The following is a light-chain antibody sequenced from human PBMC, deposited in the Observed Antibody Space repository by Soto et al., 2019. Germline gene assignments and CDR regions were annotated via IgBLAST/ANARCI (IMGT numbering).Light chain of an antibody. Sequence: DIQMTQSPSTLSASVGDRVTITCRASQSISSWLAWYQQKPGKAPKLLIYKASSLESGVPSSFSGSGSGTEFTLTISSLQPDDFATYSCQQDNSYPWTFGQGTKVEIK. J-gene: IGKJ1*01. CDR2: KAS. V-gene: IGKV1-5*03. CDR1: QSISSW. CDR3: QQDNSYPWT.